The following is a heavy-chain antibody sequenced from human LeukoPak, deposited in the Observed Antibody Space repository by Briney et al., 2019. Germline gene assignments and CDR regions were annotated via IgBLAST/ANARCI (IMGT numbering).Heavy chain of an antibody. D-gene: IGHD2-21*01. CDR1: GFTFSSYG. V-gene: IGHV3-30*02. Sequence: PGGSLRLSCAASGFTFSSYGMHWVRQAPGKGLEWVAFIRYDGSNKYYADSVKGRFTISRDNSKNTLYLQMNSLRAEDTAVYYCAKNIGDYNSHYFDYWGQGTLVTVSS. CDR2: IRYDGSNK. CDR3: AKNIGDYNSHYFDY. J-gene: IGHJ4*02.